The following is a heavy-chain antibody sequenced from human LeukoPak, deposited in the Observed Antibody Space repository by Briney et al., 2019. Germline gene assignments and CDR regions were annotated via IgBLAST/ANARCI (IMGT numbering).Heavy chain of an antibody. J-gene: IGHJ6*02. CDR1: GFTFSSYA. CDR2: ISGSGGST. V-gene: IGHV3-23*01. CDR3: ANDYYYGMDV. Sequence: GGSLRLSCAASGFTFSSYAISWVRQAPGKGLEWVSAISGSGGSTYYADSVKGRFTISRDNSKNTLYLQMNSLGAEDTAVYYCANDYYYGMDVWGQGTTVTVSS.